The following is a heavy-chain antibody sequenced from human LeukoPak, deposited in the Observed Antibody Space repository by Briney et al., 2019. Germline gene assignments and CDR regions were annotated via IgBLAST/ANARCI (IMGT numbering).Heavy chain of an antibody. CDR1: GGSISSYY. CDR2: INHSGST. D-gene: IGHD5-12*01. V-gene: IGHV4-34*01. CDR3: AGGYDYFDY. Sequence: SETLSLTCTVSGGSISSYYWSWIRQPPGKGLEWIGEINHSGSTNYNPSLKSRVTISVDTSKNQFSLKLSSVTAADTAVYYCAGGYDYFDYWGQGTLVTVSS. J-gene: IGHJ4*02.